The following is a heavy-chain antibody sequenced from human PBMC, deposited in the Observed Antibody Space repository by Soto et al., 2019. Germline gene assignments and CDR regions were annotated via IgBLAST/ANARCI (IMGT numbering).Heavy chain of an antibody. J-gene: IGHJ4*02. V-gene: IGHV3-21*01. CDR2: ISSSSSYI. CDR1: GFTFSSYS. CDR3: ARSPGVYASFDY. Sequence: EVQLVESGGGLVKPGGSLRLSCAASGFTFSSYSMNWVRQAPGKGLEWVSSISSSSSYIYYADSVKGRFTISRDNAKNSLYLQMNRLRAEDTAVYYCARSPGVYASFDYWGQGTLVTVSS. D-gene: IGHD6-6*01.